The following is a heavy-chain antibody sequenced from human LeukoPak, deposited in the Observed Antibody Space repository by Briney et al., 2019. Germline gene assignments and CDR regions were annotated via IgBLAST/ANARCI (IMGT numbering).Heavy chain of an antibody. CDR3: ARVPRYSSSWFDY. CDR1: GGSFSGYY. J-gene: IGHJ4*02. V-gene: IGHV4-34*01. D-gene: IGHD6-13*01. Sequence: SETLSLTXAVYGGSFSGYYWSWIRQPPGKGVEWIGEINHSGSTNYNPSLKSRVTISVDTSKNQFSLKLSSVTAADTAVYYCARVPRYSSSWFDYWGQGTLVTVSS. CDR2: INHSGST.